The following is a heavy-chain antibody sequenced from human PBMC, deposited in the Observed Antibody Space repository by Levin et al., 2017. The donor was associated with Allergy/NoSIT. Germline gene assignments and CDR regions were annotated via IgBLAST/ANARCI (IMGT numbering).Heavy chain of an antibody. CDR3: ARVGDLSYWYFDF. V-gene: IGHV4-4*07. Sequence: PSETLSLTCTVSGYSINNNYWSWIRQPAGNGLEWIGRIYSSGSTSYNPSLKSRVTMSIDTSKNQFSLKLNSVTAADTAVYYCARVGDLSYWYFDFWGRGTLVTVSS. D-gene: IGHD2-21*01. CDR1: GYSINNNY. J-gene: IGHJ2*01. CDR2: IYSSGST.